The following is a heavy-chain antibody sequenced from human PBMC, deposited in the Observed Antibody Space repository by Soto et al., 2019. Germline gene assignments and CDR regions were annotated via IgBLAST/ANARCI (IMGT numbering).Heavy chain of an antibody. CDR2: ISASGDNA. J-gene: IGHJ4*02. Sequence: GSLRLSCSASGFIFSSYAMSWVRQAPGKGLEWVSAISASGDNAYYADSVKGRFTISRDRSKSLYLQMKSLRAEDTAIYYCAKFFVAGTRGYFDSWGQGTLVTVSS. CDR3: AKFFVAGTRGYFDS. V-gene: IGHV3-23*01. D-gene: IGHD6-19*01. CDR1: GFIFSSYA.